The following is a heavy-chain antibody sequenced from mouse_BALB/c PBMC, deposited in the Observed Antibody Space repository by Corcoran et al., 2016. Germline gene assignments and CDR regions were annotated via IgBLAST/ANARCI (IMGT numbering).Heavy chain of an antibody. Sequence: VQLQQSVADLVKPGASVKLSCTASGFNIKDTYMHWVKQRPEQSLEWIGRIDPANGNTKYDPKCQGKATITADTSSNTAYLQLSSLTSEDTAVYYCAIYDGYFAYWGQGTLVTVSA. D-gene: IGHD2-3*01. V-gene: IGHV14-3*02. J-gene: IGHJ3*01. CDR1: GFNIKDTY. CDR3: AIYDGYFAY. CDR2: IDPANGNT.